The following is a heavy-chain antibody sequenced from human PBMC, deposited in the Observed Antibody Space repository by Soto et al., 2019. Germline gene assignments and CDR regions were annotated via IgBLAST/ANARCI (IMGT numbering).Heavy chain of an antibody. Sequence: QVQLAQSGAEVKKPGASVKVSCKASGYTFTTYDFNWVRQAPGQGLEWMGWISAYKGNTNYAQKFQGRINMTTDTPTSTAYMELRSLRSYDTDVYYCAREFHPYHWNDRTLGYWGQGTLVTVSS. CDR2: ISAYKGNT. CDR3: AREFHPYHWNDRTLGY. D-gene: IGHD1-1*01. V-gene: IGHV1-18*01. CDR1: GYTFTTYD. J-gene: IGHJ4*02.